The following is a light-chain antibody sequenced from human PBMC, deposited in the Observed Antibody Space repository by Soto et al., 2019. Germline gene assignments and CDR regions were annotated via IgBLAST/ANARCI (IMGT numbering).Light chain of an antibody. CDR3: QNWDTSARVV. J-gene: IGLJ2*01. CDR2: LSSDGSH. V-gene: IGLV4-69*01. CDR1: SGHSSYA. Sequence: QSVLTQSPSASASLGASVKLTCTLSSGHSSYAIAWHQQQPEKGPRYLMKLSSDGSHSKGDGIPDRFSGSSSGAERYLTISSLQSEDEADYYCQNWDTSARVVFGGGTKLTVL.